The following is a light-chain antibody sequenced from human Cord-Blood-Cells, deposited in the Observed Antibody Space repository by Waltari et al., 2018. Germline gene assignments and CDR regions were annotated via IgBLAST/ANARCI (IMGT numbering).Light chain of an antibody. J-gene: IGKJ2*01. Sequence: VLTQSPDTLFSSPGEIATLSCRASQSVSSSYLAWYQQKPGQSPGLLIYGASSRDTGIPDRFSGSGSGTDFTLTISRLEPEDFAVCYCQQYGSSPTFGQGIKQEIK. CDR2: GAS. CDR3: QQYGSSPT. CDR1: QSVSSSY. V-gene: IGKV3-20*01.